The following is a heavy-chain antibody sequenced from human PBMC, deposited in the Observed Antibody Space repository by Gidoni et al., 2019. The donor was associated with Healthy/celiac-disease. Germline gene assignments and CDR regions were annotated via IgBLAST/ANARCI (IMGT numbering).Heavy chain of an antibody. D-gene: IGHD4-17*01. CDR2: IYYSGST. V-gene: IGHV4-39*01. CDR1: GGSISSSSYY. CDR3: ARHGEIDY. Sequence: QLPLQESGPGLVKPSETLSLTFTVAGGSISSSSYYWGWIRQPPGKGLGWIGSIYYSGSTYYNPSLKSRVTISVDTPKNQFSLKLSSVTAADTAVYYCARHGEIDYWGQGTLVTVSS. J-gene: IGHJ4*02.